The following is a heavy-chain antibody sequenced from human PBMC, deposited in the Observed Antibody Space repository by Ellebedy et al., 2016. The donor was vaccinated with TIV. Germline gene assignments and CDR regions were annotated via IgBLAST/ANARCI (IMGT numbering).Heavy chain of an antibody. D-gene: IGHD6-13*01. J-gene: IGHJ6*02. CDR1: GFTFSTYW. V-gene: IGHV3-7*01. CDR2: IKQDGSEK. Sequence: GGSLRLSCAASGFTFSTYWMSWVRQAPGKGLQWVANIKQDGSEKYYVDSVKGRFTISRDNAKNSLYLQMNSLRAEDAAVYYCARDRAAAGPNYYYYYGMDVWGQGTTVTVSS. CDR3: ARDRAAAGPNYYYYYGMDV.